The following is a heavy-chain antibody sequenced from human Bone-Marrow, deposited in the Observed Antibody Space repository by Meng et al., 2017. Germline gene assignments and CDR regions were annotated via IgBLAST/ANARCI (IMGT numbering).Heavy chain of an antibody. CDR3: ARRDYFDY. V-gene: IGHV4-39*01. CDR2: IYYSGST. J-gene: IGHJ4*02. Sequence: QLQLQESGPGLVKPSETLSLTCIVSGDSISSSSDYWGWNRQPPGKGLEWIGSIYYSGSTYYNPSLKSRVTISVDTSKNQFSLTLSSVTAADTAVYYCARRDYFDYWGQGTLVTVSS. CDR1: GDSISSSSDY.